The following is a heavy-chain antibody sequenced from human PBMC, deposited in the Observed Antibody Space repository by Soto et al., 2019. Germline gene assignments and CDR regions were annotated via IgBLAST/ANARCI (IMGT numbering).Heavy chain of an antibody. V-gene: IGHV3-21*01. CDR2: ISSSSSYI. CDR3: AREGSVDAFDI. J-gene: IGHJ3*02. Sequence: GGSQRLSCAASGFTFSSYSMNWVRQAPGKGLEWVSSISSSSSYIYYADSVKGRFTISRDNAKNSLYLQMNSLRAEDTAVYYCAREGSVDAFDIWGQGTMVTVSS. CDR1: GFTFSSYS.